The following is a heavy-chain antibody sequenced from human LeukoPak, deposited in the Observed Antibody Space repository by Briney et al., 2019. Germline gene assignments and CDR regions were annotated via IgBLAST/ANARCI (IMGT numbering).Heavy chain of an antibody. D-gene: IGHD4-11*01. J-gene: IGHJ4*02. Sequence: GGSLRLSCAASGFTFNSYSMNWVRQAPGKGLEWVSSISCSSSYIYYADSVKGRFTISRDNAKNSLYLQMNSLRAEDAAVYYCARDDRDMTTVTTLDYWGQGTLVTVSS. CDR3: ARDDRDMTTVTTLDY. CDR1: GFTFNSYS. CDR2: ISCSSSYI. V-gene: IGHV3-21*01.